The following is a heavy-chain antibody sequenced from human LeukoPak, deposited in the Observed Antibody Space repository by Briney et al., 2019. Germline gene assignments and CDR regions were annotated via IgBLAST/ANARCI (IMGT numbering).Heavy chain of an antibody. CDR2: FDPEDGET. J-gene: IGHJ5*02. CDR1: GYTLTELS. CDR3: ATVWVSVVAATGGVDWFDP. Sequence: ASVKVSCKVSGYTLTELSMHWVRQAPGKGLEWMGGFDPEDGETIYAQKYQGRVTMTEDTSTDTAYMELSSLRSEDTAVYYCATVWVSVVAATGGVDWFDPWGQGTLVTVSS. D-gene: IGHD2-15*01. V-gene: IGHV1-24*01.